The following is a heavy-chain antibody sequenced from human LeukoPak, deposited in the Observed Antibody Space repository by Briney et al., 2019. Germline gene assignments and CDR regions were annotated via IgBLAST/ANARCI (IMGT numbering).Heavy chain of an antibody. CDR1: GFTFSTYA. V-gene: IGHV3-23*01. CDR3: AREQSGTRGWYTVDY. Sequence: PGGSLRLSCAASGFTFSTYAITWVRQGPGKGLEWVSAIRPDGDRTYYANSVRGRLTISRDNSKDTVYLQINGLRVGDTAVYYCAREQSGTRGWYTVDYWGQGTLVTVSS. CDR2: IRPDGDRT. D-gene: IGHD6-19*01. J-gene: IGHJ4*02.